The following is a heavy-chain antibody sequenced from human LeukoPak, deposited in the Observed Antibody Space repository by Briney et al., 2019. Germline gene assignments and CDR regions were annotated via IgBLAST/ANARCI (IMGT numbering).Heavy chain of an antibody. CDR3: AGLPKIERDGYKVWFDP. J-gene: IGHJ5*02. CDR1: GGSISSYY. D-gene: IGHD5-24*01. CDR2: IYYSGST. V-gene: IGHV4-59*01. Sequence: SETLSLTCTVSGGSISSYYWSWIRQPPGKGLEWIGYIYYSGSTNYNPSLKGRVTISVDTSKNQFSLKLSSVTAADTAVYYCAGLPKIERDGYKVWFDPWGQGTLVTVSS.